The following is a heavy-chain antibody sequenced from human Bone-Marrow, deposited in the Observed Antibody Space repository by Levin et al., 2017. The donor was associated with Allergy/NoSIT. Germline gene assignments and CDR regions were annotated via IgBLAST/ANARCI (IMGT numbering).Heavy chain of an antibody. CDR1: GFNFDEHG. CDR3: VRLPFSGGWFYLDE. D-gene: IGHD6-19*01. J-gene: IGHJ4*02. CDR2: INYNSREI. V-gene: IGHV3-9*01. Sequence: HPGGSLRLSCVGSGFNFDEHGMHWVRQSPERGLEWLAGINYNSREIDYADSVKGRFTISRDNAKRSLFLEMHRVRPEDTAMYFCVRLPFSGGWFYLDEWGQGTVVTVSS.